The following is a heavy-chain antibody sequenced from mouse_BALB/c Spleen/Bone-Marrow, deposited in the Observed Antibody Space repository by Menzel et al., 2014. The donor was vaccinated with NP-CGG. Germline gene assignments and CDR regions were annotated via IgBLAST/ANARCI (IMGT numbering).Heavy chain of an antibody. CDR3: ARSGNYDFFDH. CDR2: IWSGGTT. D-gene: IGHD2-1*01. CDR1: GFSLINHG. J-gene: IGHJ2*01. Sequence: QVQLQQSGPGLVQPSQSLSITCTVSGFSLINHGIHWVRQPPGKGLEWLGVIWSGGTTDYNATFIPRLSISKDKSKSQVLFKVNSLQVDDTATYYCARSGNYDFFDHWGQGTTLTVSS. V-gene: IGHV2-4*02.